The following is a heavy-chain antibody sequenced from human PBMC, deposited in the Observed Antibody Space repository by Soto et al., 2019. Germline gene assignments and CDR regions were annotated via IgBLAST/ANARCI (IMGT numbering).Heavy chain of an antibody. CDR2: ISYDGSNK. D-gene: IGHD2-2*01. CDR1: GFTFSSYG. V-gene: IGHV3-30*18. Sequence: GGSLRLSCAASGFTFSSYGMHWVRQAPGKGLEWVAVISYDGSNKYYADSVKGRFTISRDNSKNTLYLQMNSLRAEDTAVYYCAKALSGGSQLLRVTNFDYWGQGTLVTVSS. J-gene: IGHJ4*02. CDR3: AKALSGGSQLLRVTNFDY.